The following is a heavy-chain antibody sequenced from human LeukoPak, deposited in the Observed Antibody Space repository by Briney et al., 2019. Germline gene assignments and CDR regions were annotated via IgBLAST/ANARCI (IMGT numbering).Heavy chain of an antibody. CDR1: GFTFSSYA. V-gene: IGHV3-23*01. CDR2: ISGSGGST. D-gene: IGHD2-15*01. CDR3: ARDWGYCSGGSCWEGFDP. J-gene: IGHJ5*02. Sequence: GGSLRLSCAASGFTFSSYAMSWVRQAPGKGLEWDSAISGSGGSTYYADSVKGRFTISRDNSKNTLYLQMNSLRAEDTAVYYCARDWGYCSGGSCWEGFDPWGQGTLVTVSS.